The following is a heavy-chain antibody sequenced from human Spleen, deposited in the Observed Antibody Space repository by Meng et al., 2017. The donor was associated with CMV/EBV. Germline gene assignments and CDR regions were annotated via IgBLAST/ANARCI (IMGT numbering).Heavy chain of an antibody. V-gene: IGHV4-34*01. CDR1: GGSFSGYY. J-gene: IGHJ4*02. CDR2: INHSGST. CDR3: ARRDYYESIDY. D-gene: IGHD3-22*01. Sequence: GSLRLSCAVYGGSFSGYYWSWIRQPPGKGLEWIGEINHSGSTNYNPSLKSRVTISVDTSKNQFSLKLSSVTAADTAVYYCARRDYYESIDYWGQGTLVTVSS.